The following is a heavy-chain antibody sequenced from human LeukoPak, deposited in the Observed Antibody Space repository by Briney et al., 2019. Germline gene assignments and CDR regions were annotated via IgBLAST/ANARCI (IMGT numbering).Heavy chain of an antibody. CDR2: IHYSGST. CDR1: GGSISSYY. V-gene: IGHV4-59*08. CDR3: ARSYSGYYYYYGMDV. J-gene: IGHJ6*02. Sequence: PSETLSLTCTVSGGSISSYYWSWIRQPPGKGLEWIAYIHYSGSTNYNPSLKSRVTISVDTSKNQFSLKLSSVTAADTAVYYCARSYSGYYYYYGMDVWGQGTTVTVSS. D-gene: IGHD2-15*01.